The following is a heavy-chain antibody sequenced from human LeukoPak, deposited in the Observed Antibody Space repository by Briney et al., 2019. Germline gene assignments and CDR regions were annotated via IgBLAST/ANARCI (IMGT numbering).Heavy chain of an antibody. CDR2: ISYDGSNQ. CDR3: ARDLHGRYSYGYRH. J-gene: IGHJ4*02. CDR1: GFTFSSYA. Sequence: GGSLRLSCAASGFTFSSYAMDWVREAPGKGLEWVAVISYDGSNQHKADSVRGRFTISRDNSKNTLYLQMNSLRAEDTAVYYCARDLHGRYSYGYRHWGQGTLVTVSS. D-gene: IGHD5-18*01. V-gene: IGHV3-30*04.